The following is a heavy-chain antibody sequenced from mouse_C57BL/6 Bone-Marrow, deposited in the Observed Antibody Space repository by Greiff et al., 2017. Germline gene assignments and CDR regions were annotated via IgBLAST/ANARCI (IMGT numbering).Heavy chain of an antibody. CDR3: ARYDYPGFAY. CDR1: GYAFTNYL. Sequence: VQLQQSGAELVRPGTSVKVSCKASGYAFTNYLIEWVKQRPGQGLEWIGVINPGSGGTNYNEKFKGKATLTADKSSSTAYMQLSSLTSEDSAVYFCARYDYPGFAYWGQGTLVTVSA. V-gene: IGHV1-54*01. J-gene: IGHJ3*01. CDR2: INPGSGGT. D-gene: IGHD2-4*01.